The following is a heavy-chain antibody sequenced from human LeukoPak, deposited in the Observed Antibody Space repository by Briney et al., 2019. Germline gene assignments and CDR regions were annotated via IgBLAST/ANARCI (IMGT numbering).Heavy chain of an antibody. CDR2: IIPILGIA. D-gene: IGHD6-19*01. V-gene: IGHV1-69*04. Sequence: SVKVSCKASGGTFSSYAISWVRQAPGQGLEWMGRIIPILGIANYAQKFQGRVTITADKSTSTAYMELSSLRSEDTAVYYCAREISGQWSFFDYWGQGTLVTVS. CDR3: AREISGQWSFFDY. J-gene: IGHJ4*02. CDR1: GGTFSSYA.